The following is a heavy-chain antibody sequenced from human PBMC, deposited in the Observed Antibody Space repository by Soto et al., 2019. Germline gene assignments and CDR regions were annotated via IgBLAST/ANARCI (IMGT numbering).Heavy chain of an antibody. CDR3: AHRQRSMIVAVGETFDI. Sequence: QITLKESGPPLVKPTQTLTLTCTFSGFSLSTSGVGVGWIRQPPGKALEWLALIYWDDDKRYSPSLKSRLTITKDTSKNQVVLTMTNMDPVDTATYYCAHRQRSMIVAVGETFDIWGQGTMVTVSS. CDR2: IYWDDDK. D-gene: IGHD3-22*01. CDR1: GFSLSTSGVG. V-gene: IGHV2-5*02. J-gene: IGHJ3*02.